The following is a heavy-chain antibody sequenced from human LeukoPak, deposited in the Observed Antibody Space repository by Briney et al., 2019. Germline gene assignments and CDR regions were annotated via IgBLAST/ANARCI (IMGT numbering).Heavy chain of an antibody. Sequence: GESLKISCKGSGYSFTSYWIGWVRQMPGKGLEWMGIIYPGDSDTRYSPSFQGQVTISADKSISTAYLQWSSLKASDTAMSYCARLLSSSWYYTYFDYWGQGTLVTVSS. CDR3: ARLLSSSWYYTYFDY. CDR1: GYSFTSYW. J-gene: IGHJ4*02. CDR2: IYPGDSDT. V-gene: IGHV5-51*01. D-gene: IGHD6-13*01.